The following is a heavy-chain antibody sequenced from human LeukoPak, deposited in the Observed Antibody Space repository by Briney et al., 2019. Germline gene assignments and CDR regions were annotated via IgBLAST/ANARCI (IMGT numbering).Heavy chain of an antibody. CDR2: INHSGST. D-gene: IGHD2/OR15-2a*01. V-gene: IGHV4-34*01. CDR3: ARHLRVYGRSYAPNWFDP. J-gene: IGHJ5*02. Sequence: SETLSLTCAVYGGSFSGYYWSWIRQPPGKGLEWIGEINHSGSTNYNPSLKSRVTISVDTSKNQFSLKLSSVTAADTAVYYCARHLRVYGRSYAPNWFDPWGQGTLVTVSS. CDR1: GGSFSGYY.